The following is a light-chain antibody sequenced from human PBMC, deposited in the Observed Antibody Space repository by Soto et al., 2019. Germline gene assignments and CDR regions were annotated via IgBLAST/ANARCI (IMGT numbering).Light chain of an antibody. CDR3: QKRSNWPLT. V-gene: IGKV3-11*01. CDR1: QSVSSY. CDR2: AAS. Sequence: EIVLTQSPATPSFSPGERATLACRARQSVSSYLAWYQQKPGQAPRLLIYAASNRATDIPATFSGSGSGTDVTHTISILEPEDFAVYYCQKRSNWPLTFGQGTKLEIK. J-gene: IGKJ2*01.